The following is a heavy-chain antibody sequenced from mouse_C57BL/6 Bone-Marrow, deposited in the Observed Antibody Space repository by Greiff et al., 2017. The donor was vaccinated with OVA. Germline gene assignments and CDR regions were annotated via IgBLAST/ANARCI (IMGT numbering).Heavy chain of an antibody. CDR2: INYDGSST. CDR3: AGHSPAWFAY. D-gene: IGHD6-1*01. J-gene: IGHJ3*01. Sequence: EVMLVESEGGLVQPGSSMKLSCTASGFTFSDYYMAWVRQVPEKGLEWVANINYDGSSTYYLDSLKSRFIISRDNAKNILYLQMSSLKSEDTATYYFAGHSPAWFAYWGQGTLVTVSA. V-gene: IGHV5-16*01. CDR1: GFTFSDYY.